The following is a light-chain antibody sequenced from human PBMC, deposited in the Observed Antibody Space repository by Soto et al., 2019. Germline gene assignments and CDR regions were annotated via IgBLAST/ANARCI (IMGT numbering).Light chain of an antibody. CDR1: QSISSW. V-gene: IGKV1-5*01. J-gene: IGKJ1*01. Sequence: IQMTRSPSTLAASVWDRVTITFRSSQSISSWLAWYQQKPGKAPKLLIYDASSLESGVPSRFSGSGSGTEFTLTISSLQPDDFATYYCQQYNSYPWTFGQGTKVDIK. CDR3: QQYNSYPWT. CDR2: DAS.